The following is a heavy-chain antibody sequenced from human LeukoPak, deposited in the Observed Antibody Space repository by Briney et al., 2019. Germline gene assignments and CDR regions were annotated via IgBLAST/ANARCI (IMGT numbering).Heavy chain of an antibody. D-gene: IGHD6-13*01. CDR3: ATLKAAAVYYYYMDV. V-gene: IGHV4-39*01. CDR1: GGFISSSSYF. CDR2: IYYSGST. J-gene: IGHJ6*03. Sequence: SETLSLTCTVSGGFISSSSYFWGWIRQPPGKGLEWIGSIYYSGSTYYNPSLKSRVTISVDSSKNQFSLKLSSVTAADTALYYCATLKAAAVYYYYMDVWGKGTTVTVSS.